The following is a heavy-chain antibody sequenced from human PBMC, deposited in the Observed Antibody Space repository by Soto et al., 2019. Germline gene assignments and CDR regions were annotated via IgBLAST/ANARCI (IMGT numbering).Heavy chain of an antibody. CDR1: GYSISSGYY. CDR2: IYHSGST. V-gene: IGHV4-38-2*01. D-gene: IGHD6-13*01. CDR3: ARVAEYSSSWYGMKYYFDY. J-gene: IGHJ4*02. Sequence: PSETLSLTCAVSGYSISSGYYWGWIRQPPGKGLEWIGSIYHSGSTYYNPSLKSRVTISVDTSKNQFSLKLSSVTAADTAVYYCARVAEYSSSWYGMKYYFDYWGQGTLVTVSS.